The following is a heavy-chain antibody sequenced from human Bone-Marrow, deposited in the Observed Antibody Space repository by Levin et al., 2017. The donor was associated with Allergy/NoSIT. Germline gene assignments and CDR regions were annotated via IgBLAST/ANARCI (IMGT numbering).Heavy chain of an antibody. CDR1: GFTVSSHY. CDR2: IYSGGST. D-gene: IGHD3-3*01. CDR3: ARGFYYDFWSGYYTGITK. J-gene: IGHJ4*02. V-gene: IGHV3-66*01. Sequence: GESLKISCAASGFTVSSHYMSWVRQAPGKGLEWVSVIYSGGSTYYADSVKGRFTISRDNSKNTLYLQMNSLRAEDTAVYYCARGFYYDFWSGYYTGITKWGQGTLVTVSS.